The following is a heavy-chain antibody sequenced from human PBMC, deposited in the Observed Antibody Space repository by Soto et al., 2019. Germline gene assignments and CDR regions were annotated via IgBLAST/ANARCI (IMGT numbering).Heavy chain of an antibody. J-gene: IGHJ4*02. CDR2: IYYSGST. Sequence: SETLSLTCTVSGGSVSSGSYYWSWIRQPPGKGLEWIGYIYYSGSTNYNPSLKSRVTISVDTSKNQFSLKLSSVTAADTAVYYCARRPYYYDSSGYYDYWGQGTLVTVSS. CDR3: ARRPYYYDSSGYYDY. D-gene: IGHD3-22*01. CDR1: GGSVSSGSYY. V-gene: IGHV4-61*01.